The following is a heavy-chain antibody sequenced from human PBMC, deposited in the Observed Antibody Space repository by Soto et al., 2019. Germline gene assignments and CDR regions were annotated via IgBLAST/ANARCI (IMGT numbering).Heavy chain of an antibody. V-gene: IGHV3-74*01. CDR3: ARDGGGSSHGYFDL. CDR1: GFTFSGYW. CDR2: INSDGITA. J-gene: IGHJ2*01. D-gene: IGHD2-15*01. Sequence: EVQLVESGGGLVQPGGSLRLSCAVSGFTFSGYWMHWVRQAPGKGLVWVSRINSDGITATYADSVKGRFTISRDNAKNTLYLQMISLRAEDTAVYYCARDGGGSSHGYFDLWGRGTLVTVSS.